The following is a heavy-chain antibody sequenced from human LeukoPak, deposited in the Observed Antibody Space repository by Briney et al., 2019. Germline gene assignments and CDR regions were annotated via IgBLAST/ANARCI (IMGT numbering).Heavy chain of an antibody. CDR3: ARSPLKYGSGSSDNRNFDY. J-gene: IGHJ4*02. CDR1: GGSSRSGDYF. D-gene: IGHD3-10*01. V-gene: IGHV4-30-2*01. CDR2: IYHSGST. Sequence: PSQTLSLTCAVSGGSSRSGDYFWSWIRQPPGKGLEWIGYIYHSGSTYYNPSLKSRVTISVDRSKNQFSLKLSSVTAADTAVYYCARSPLKYGSGSSDNRNFDYWGQGTLVTVSS.